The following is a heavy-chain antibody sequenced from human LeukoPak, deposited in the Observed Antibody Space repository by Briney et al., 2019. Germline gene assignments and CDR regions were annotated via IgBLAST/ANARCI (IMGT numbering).Heavy chain of an antibody. CDR3: SLERFCSGGSCLMY. Sequence: GGSLRLSCAASGFTFTNAWMSWVRQAPGKGLEWIGRITGGTTDYAAPVKGRFTISRDDSKNTLYLQMSSLKTEDTAVYYCSLERFCSGGSCLMYWGQGTLVTVSS. V-gene: IGHV3-15*01. CDR1: GFTFTNAW. CDR2: ITGGTT. D-gene: IGHD2-15*01. J-gene: IGHJ4*02.